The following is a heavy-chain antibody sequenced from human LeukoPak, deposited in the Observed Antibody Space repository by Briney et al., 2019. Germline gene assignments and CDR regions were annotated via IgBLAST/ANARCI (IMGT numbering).Heavy chain of an antibody. CDR2: ISAYNGNT. D-gene: IGHD3-10*01. CDR1: GYTFTSYG. Sequence: ASVKVSCKASGYTFTSYGISWVRQAPGQGLEWMGWISAYNGNTNYAQKLQGRVTMTTDTSTSTAYMELRSLRSDDTAVYYCARETITMVRGVIPLYYYYYYMDVWGKGTTVTISS. V-gene: IGHV1-18*01. J-gene: IGHJ6*03. CDR3: ARETITMVRGVIPLYYYYYYMDV.